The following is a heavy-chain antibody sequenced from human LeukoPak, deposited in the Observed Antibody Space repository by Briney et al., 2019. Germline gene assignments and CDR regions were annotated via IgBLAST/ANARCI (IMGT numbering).Heavy chain of an antibody. J-gene: IGHJ6*03. Sequence: GGSLRLSCAASGFTFSSYSMNWVRQAPGKGLEWVSSISSSSSYIYYADSVKGRFTISRDNSKNTLYLQMNSLRAEDTAVYYCAKDRRSNGSGSPSGYMDVWGKGTTVTVSS. CDR1: GFTFSSYS. V-gene: IGHV3-21*04. CDR3: AKDRRSNGSGSPSGYMDV. D-gene: IGHD3-10*01. CDR2: ISSSSSYI.